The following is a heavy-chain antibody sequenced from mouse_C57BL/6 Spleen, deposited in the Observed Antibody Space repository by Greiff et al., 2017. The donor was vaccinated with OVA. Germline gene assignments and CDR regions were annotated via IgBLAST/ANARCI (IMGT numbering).Heavy chain of an antibody. V-gene: IGHV1-82*01. Sequence: VKLVESGPELVNPGASVKISCMTSGYAFSSSWINWVKQRPGKGLEWIGRIYPGDGDINYNAKFKGKTTLAADKSSSTAYMQLSSLTTEDAAVYFCANDALYYWGQGTTVTVSS. J-gene: IGHJ4*01. CDR3: ANDALYY. CDR2: IYPGDGDI. CDR1: GYAFSSSW.